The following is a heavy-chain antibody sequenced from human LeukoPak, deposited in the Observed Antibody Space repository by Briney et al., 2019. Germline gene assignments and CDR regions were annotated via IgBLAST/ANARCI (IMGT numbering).Heavy chain of an antibody. Sequence: GSSVKVSCKASGGTFTNYPISWVRQAPGQGLEWMGWISAYNGNTNYAQKLQGRVTMTTDTSTSTAYMELRSLRSDDTAVYYCARGDFGNDIQAAFDIWGQGTMVTVSS. D-gene: IGHD3-9*01. V-gene: IGHV1-18*01. CDR2: ISAYNGNT. CDR3: ARGDFGNDIQAAFDI. J-gene: IGHJ3*02. CDR1: GGTFTNYP.